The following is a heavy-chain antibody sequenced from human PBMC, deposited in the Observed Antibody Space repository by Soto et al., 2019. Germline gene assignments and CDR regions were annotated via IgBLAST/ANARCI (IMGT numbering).Heavy chain of an antibody. CDR2: IYYSGST. CDR3: ARRRNYDYVWGSYRQPYWYFDL. D-gene: IGHD3-16*02. CDR1: GGSISSGDYY. Sequence: PSETLSLTCTVSGGSISSGDYYWSWIRQPPGKGLEWIGYIYYSGSTYYNPSLKSRVTISVDTSKNQFSLKLSSVTAADTAVYYCARRRNYDYVWGSYRQPYWYFDLWGRGTLVTVYS. J-gene: IGHJ2*01. V-gene: IGHV4-30-4*01.